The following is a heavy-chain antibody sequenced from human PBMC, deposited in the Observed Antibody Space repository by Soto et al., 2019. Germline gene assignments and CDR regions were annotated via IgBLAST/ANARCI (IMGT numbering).Heavy chain of an antibody. CDR3: ATNGVVVAATGLIDI. CDR1: GFTFDDYG. Sequence: GGSLRLSCAASGFTFDDYGMSWVRQAPGKGLEWVSGINWNGGSTGYADSVKGRFTISRDNAKNSLYLQMNSLRAEDTALYHCATNGVVVAATGLIDIWGQGTMVTVSS. D-gene: IGHD2-15*01. V-gene: IGHV3-20*01. J-gene: IGHJ3*02. CDR2: INWNGGST.